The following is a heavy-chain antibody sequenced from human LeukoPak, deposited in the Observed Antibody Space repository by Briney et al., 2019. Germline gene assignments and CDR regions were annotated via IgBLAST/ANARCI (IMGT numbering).Heavy chain of an antibody. CDR1: GFTVSSNY. J-gene: IGHJ4*02. D-gene: IGHD3-3*01. CDR3: ARTATTLGVVTADY. Sequence: GGSLRLSCAASGFTVSSNYMSWVRQAPGKGLEWVSVIYSGGSTYYADSVKGRFTISRDNSKNTLYLQMNSLRAEDTAVYYCARTATTLGVVTADYWGQGTLVTVSS. V-gene: IGHV3-66*02. CDR2: IYSGGST.